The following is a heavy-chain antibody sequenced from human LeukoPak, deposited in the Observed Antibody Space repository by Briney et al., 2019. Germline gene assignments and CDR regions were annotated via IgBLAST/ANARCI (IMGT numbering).Heavy chain of an antibody. J-gene: IGHJ4*02. CDR2: ISDSGGYT. CDR1: GFTFDMYA. D-gene: IGHD3-10*01. V-gene: IGHV3-23*01. CDR3: ARDAGSGAHFDY. Sequence: GGSLRLSCAASGFTFDMYAMNWVRQAPEKGLEWVSTISDSGGYTYYADSVKGRFTISRDNSKNRLYLQMNSLRAEDTAVYYCARDAGSGAHFDYWGQGTLVTVSS.